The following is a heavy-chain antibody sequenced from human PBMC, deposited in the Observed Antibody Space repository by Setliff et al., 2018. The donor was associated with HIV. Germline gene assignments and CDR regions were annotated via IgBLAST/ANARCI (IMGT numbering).Heavy chain of an antibody. CDR3: ARDRHYDTLTGTTLHPY. J-gene: IGHJ4*02. D-gene: IGHD3-9*01. Sequence: GGSLRLSCEASESTFYAMHWVRQAPGKGLEWLAVISYDGTSKYYADSAKGRFTISRDNSKSTQYLQMNSLRTEDTAVYYCARDRHYDTLTGTTLHPYWGQGTLVTVSS. CDR2: ISYDGTSK. V-gene: IGHV3-30*04. CDR1: ESTFYA.